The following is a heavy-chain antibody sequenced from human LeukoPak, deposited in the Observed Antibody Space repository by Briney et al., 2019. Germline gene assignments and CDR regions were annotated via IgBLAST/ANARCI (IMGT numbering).Heavy chain of an antibody. J-gene: IGHJ4*02. CDR2: IYYSGST. Sequence: SETLSLTCTVSGGSVSSGSHYWSWIRQPPGKGLEWIGYIYYSGSTNYNPSLKSRVTISVDTSKNQFSLKLSSVTAADTAVYYCARDRYYYGSGSYSDYWGQGTLVTVSS. V-gene: IGHV4-61*01. CDR3: ARDRYYYGSGSYSDY. CDR1: GGSVSSGSHY. D-gene: IGHD3-10*01.